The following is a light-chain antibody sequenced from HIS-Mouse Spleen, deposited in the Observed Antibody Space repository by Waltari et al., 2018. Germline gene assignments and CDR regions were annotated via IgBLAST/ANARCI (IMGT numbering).Light chain of an antibody. CDR1: AFPKKY. J-gene: IGLJ2*01. CDR3: YSTDSSGNHRV. V-gene: IGLV3-10*01. Sequence: SYELTQPPSASVSPGQTARITCSGDAFPKKYASLYQQKSGQAPVLVIYEDSKRPSGTPERFSGSSSGTMATLTISGAQVEDEADYYCYSTDSSGNHRVFGGGTKLTVL. CDR2: EDS.